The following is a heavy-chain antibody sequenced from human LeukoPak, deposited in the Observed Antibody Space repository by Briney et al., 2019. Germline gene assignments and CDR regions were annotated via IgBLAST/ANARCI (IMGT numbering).Heavy chain of an antibody. V-gene: IGHV4-59*12. CDR3: ARGVDYYGV. CDR2: IYNGGRT. D-gene: IGHD3-10*01. J-gene: IGHJ4*02. CDR1: GGSISNYY. Sequence: PSETLSLTCSVSGGSISNYYWNWIRQPLGKGLEWIGHIYNGGRTNYNPSLKSRVTISVDTSKNQFSLKLSSVTAADTAVYYCARGVDYYGVWGQGTLVTVSS.